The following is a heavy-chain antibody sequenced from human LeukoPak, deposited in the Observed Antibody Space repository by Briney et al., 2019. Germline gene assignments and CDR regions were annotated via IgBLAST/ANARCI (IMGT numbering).Heavy chain of an antibody. CDR3: AREGDSSGWYFDY. D-gene: IGHD6-19*01. J-gene: IGHJ4*02. CDR1: GGSISSHY. V-gene: IGHV4-59*11. CDR2: IYYSGTT. Sequence: SETLSLTCTVSGGSISSHYWSWFRQPPGKGLEWIGYIYYSGTTNYNPSLKSRVTISVDTSKKQFSLKLSSVTAADTAVYYCAREGDSSGWYFDYWGQGTLVTVSS.